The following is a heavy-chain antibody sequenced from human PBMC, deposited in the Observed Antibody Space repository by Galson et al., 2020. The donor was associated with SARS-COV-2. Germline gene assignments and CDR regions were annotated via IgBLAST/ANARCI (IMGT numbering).Heavy chain of an antibody. D-gene: IGHD2-15*01. Sequence: GGPLRLSCAAFGFTFRSYAMSWVRQAQGKGLEWVSAISGSGGSTYYADPGKGRFTTPRDNSKKTLYLQMNSLRAEDTAVYYCAKALMADIVVVVAATEFYYYGMDVWGQGTTVTVSS. CDR2: ISGSGGST. CDR1: GFTFRSYA. J-gene: IGHJ6*02. V-gene: IGHV3-23*01. CDR3: AKALMADIVVVVAATEFYYYGMDV.